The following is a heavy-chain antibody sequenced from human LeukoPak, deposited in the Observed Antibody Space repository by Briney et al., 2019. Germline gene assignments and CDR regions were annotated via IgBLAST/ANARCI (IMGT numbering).Heavy chain of an antibody. CDR1: GFTFSTYW. J-gene: IGHJ4*02. D-gene: IGHD1-1*01. CDR3: ASGTFLLNYFDY. CDR2: IWYDGSNK. V-gene: IGHV3-33*08. Sequence: PGGSLRLSCAASGFTFSTYWMSWVRQAPGKGLEWVAVIWYDGSNKYYADSVKGRFTISRDNSKNTLYLQMNSLRAEDTAVYYCASGTFLLNYFDYWGQGTLVTVSS.